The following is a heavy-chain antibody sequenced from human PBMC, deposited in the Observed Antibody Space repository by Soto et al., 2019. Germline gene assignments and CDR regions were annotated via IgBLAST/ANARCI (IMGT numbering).Heavy chain of an antibody. Sequence: GGSLRLSCAASGFTFSSYSMNWVRHAPGKGLEWVAYISSSRSTIYYVDSLKGRFTISRDNAKNSLYLQMNSLRAEDTAVYFCVIDWRAMGDSTGYYLDAFDIWGQGTMVTVSS. CDR1: GFTFSSYS. J-gene: IGHJ3*02. CDR3: VIDWRAMGDSTGYYLDAFDI. CDR2: ISSSRSTI. V-gene: IGHV3-48*01. D-gene: IGHD3-22*01.